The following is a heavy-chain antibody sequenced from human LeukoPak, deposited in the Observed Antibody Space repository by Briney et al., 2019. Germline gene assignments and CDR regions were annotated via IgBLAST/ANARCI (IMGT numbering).Heavy chain of an antibody. Sequence: GGSLRLSCAASGFTFSSYWMSWVRQAPGKGLEWVANIKQDGSERYYADSVKGRFTISRDNAKNSLYLQMNSLRAEDTALYYCAKEDRRGRHFDYWGQGALVTVSS. CDR3: AKEDRRGRHFDY. CDR1: GFTFSSYW. D-gene: IGHD3-16*01. V-gene: IGHV3-7*03. J-gene: IGHJ4*02. CDR2: IKQDGSER.